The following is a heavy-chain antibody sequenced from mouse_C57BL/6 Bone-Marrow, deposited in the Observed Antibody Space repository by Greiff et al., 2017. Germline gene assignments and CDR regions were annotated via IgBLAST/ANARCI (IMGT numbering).Heavy chain of an antibody. CDR3: AREGWLRRGAWFAY. CDR2: ISYDGSN. V-gene: IGHV3-6*01. Sequence: EVQLQESGPGLVKPSQSLSLTCSVTGYSITSGYYWNWIRQFPGNKLEWMGYISYDGSNNYNPSLKNRISITRDTSKNQFFLKLNSVTTEDTATYYCAREGWLRRGAWFAYWGQGTLVTVSA. CDR1: GYSITSGYY. D-gene: IGHD2-2*01. J-gene: IGHJ3*01.